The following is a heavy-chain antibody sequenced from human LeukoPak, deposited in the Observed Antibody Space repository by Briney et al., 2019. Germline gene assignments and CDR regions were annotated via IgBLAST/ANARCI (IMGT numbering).Heavy chain of an antibody. CDR1: GFSLSTSGVG. D-gene: IGHD3-10*01. CDR2: IYWDDDR. Sequence: SGPTLVNPTQTLTLTCTFSGFSLSTSGVGVGWIRQPPGKALEWLALIYWDDDRRYSPSLKSRLTITQDTSKNQVVLTMTNMDPVDTATYYCAHRFTMVREDAFDIWGQGTMVTVSS. J-gene: IGHJ3*02. V-gene: IGHV2-5*02. CDR3: AHRFTMVREDAFDI.